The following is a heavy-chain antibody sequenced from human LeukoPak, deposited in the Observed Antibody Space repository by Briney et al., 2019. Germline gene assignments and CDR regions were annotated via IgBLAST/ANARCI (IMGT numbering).Heavy chain of an antibody. CDR1: GFTFSRYA. Sequence: GGSLRLSCEASGFTFSRYAMSWVRQAPGKGLEWVSTISGNGDNTYFADSVKGRFTISRDNSKHTLYLQMNSLKTEDTAVYHCSRDGGEGGNSAFDIWGQGTMVTVSS. V-gene: IGHV3-23*01. J-gene: IGHJ3*02. CDR2: ISGNGDNT. CDR3: SRDGGEGGNSAFDI. D-gene: IGHD4-23*01.